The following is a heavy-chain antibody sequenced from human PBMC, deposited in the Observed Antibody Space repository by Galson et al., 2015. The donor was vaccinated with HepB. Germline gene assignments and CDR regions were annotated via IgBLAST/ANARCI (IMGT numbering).Heavy chain of an antibody. Sequence: SLRLSCAASGFTFSSYGMHWVRQAPGKGLEWVAFIRYDGSNKYYADSVKGRFTISRDNSKNTLYLQMNSLRAEDTAVYYCAKDGEDNWNDLFDYWGQGTLVTVSS. CDR2: IRYDGSNK. CDR3: AKDGEDNWNDLFDY. CDR1: GFTFSSYG. V-gene: IGHV3-30*02. J-gene: IGHJ4*02. D-gene: IGHD1-1*01.